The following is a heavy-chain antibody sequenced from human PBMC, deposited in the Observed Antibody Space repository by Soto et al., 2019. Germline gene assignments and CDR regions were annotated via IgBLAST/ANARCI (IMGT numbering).Heavy chain of an antibody. CDR1: GYSFTSYW. D-gene: IGHD3-22*01. Sequence: GESLKISCKGSGYSFTSYWISWVRQMPGKGLEWMGRIDPSDSYTNYSPSFQGHVTISADKSISTAYLQWSSLKASDTAMYYCARQKYYYDSSGYPVPGPWGQGTLVTVSS. J-gene: IGHJ5*02. CDR3: ARQKYYYDSSGYPVPGP. CDR2: IDPSDSYT. V-gene: IGHV5-10-1*01.